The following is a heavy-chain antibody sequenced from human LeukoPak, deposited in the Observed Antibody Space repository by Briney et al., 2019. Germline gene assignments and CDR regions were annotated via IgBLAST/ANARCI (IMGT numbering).Heavy chain of an antibody. J-gene: IGHJ1*01. V-gene: IGHV3-21*01. CDR2: ISGRSSHV. Sequence: PGGSLRLSCSASGFSFSDYDMNWVRQAPGKGLEWVSAISGRSSHVYYGESVKGRFTISRDNAKNSLYLQMDSLGVEDTAVYYCGRAFPPLRTSSAGDLWGQGTLVTVSS. D-gene: IGHD3-16*01. CDR3: GRAFPPLRTSSAGDL. CDR1: GFSFSDYD.